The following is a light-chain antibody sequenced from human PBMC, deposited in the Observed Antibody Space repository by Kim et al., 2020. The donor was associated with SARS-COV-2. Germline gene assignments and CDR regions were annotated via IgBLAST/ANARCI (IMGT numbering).Light chain of an antibody. J-gene: IGLJ1*01. CDR2: EVT. Sequence: GQSVTISCTGTSSDVGGYNYVSWYQQHPGKAPKLMIYEVTKRPSGVPDRFSGSKSGNTASLTVSGLQTEDEAEYYCSSFGGNSNFVFGTGTQLTVL. V-gene: IGLV2-8*01. CDR3: SSFGGNSNFV. CDR1: SSDVGGYNY.